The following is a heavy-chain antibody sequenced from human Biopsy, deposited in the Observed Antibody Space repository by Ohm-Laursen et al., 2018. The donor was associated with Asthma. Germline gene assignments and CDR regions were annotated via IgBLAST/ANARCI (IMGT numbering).Heavy chain of an antibody. J-gene: IGHJ4*02. CDR2: ISWNSGSS. CDR3: AKATLGDIGKDY. Sequence: SLRLSCSASGFSLDDYAMYWVRQGPGKGLEWVAGISWNSGSSAYADSVKGRFTISRDNAKNSLYLQMNSLRVEDTALYYCAKATLGDIGKDYWGQGTLVTVSS. CDR1: GFSLDDYA. V-gene: IGHV3-9*01. D-gene: IGHD2-21*01.